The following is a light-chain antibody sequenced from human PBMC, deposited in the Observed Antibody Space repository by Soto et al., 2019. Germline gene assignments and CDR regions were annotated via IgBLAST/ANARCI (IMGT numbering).Light chain of an antibody. J-gene: IGKJ1*01. Sequence: DIQLTQSPPSLSASVGDTVTITCRASQSVSTYLNWYQQRPGKAPSLLIYSAISLQSGVPSRFSGSGSGTDFTLTSRNMQPEDFAIYYCQHNFRSPRRFGQGTKVDFK. CDR2: SAI. V-gene: IGKV1-39*01. CDR1: QSVSTY. CDR3: QHNFRSPRR.